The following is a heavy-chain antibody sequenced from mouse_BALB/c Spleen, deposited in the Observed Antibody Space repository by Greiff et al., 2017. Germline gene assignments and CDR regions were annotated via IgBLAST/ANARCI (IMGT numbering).Heavy chain of an antibody. CDR3: ARQEGFDY. J-gene: IGHJ2*01. CDR1: GFTFSSYY. V-gene: IGHV5-6-2*01. CDR2: INSNGGST. Sequence: EVKLMESGGGLVKLGGSLKLSCAASGFTFSSYYMSWVRQTPEKRLELVAAINSNGGSTYYPDTVKGRFTISRDNAKNTLYLQMSSLKSEDTALYYCARQEGFDYWGQGTTLTVSS.